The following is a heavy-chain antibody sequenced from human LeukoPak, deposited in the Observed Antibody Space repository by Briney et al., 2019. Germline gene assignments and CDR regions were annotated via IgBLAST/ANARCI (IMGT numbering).Heavy chain of an antibody. Sequence: SETLSLTCAVYGGSFSGYYWSWIRQPPGKGLEWIGEINHSGSTNYNPSLKSRVTISVDTSKNQFSLKLSSVTAADTAVYYCARVVAVAGTDYWGQGTLSPSPQ. D-gene: IGHD6-19*01. J-gene: IGHJ4*02. CDR1: GGSFSGYY. CDR3: ARVVAVAGTDY. CDR2: INHSGST. V-gene: IGHV4-34*01.